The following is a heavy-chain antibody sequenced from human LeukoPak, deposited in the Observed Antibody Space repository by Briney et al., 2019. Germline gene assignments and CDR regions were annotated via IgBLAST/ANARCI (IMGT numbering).Heavy chain of an antibody. V-gene: IGHV4-34*01. CDR1: GGSFSGYY. D-gene: IGHD3-10*01. J-gene: IGHJ4*02. Sequence: NPSETLSLTCAVYGGSFSGYYWSWIRLPPGKGLEWIGEINHSGSTNYNPSLKSRVTISVDTSKNQFSLKLSSVTAADTAVYYCARGGSGTVRGVIITPFDYWGQGTLVTVSS. CDR3: ARGGSGTVRGVIITPFDY. CDR2: INHSGST.